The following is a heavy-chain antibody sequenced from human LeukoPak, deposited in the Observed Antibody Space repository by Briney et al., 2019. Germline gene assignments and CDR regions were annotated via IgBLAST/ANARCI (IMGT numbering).Heavy chain of an antibody. Sequence: GGSLRLSCAASGFTFSNYGIHWVRQAPGEGLEWVAFIRYDETNKYYADSVKGRFTISRDNSKNTLNLQMNSLKTKDTAVYYCAKDRGYNILTGYSKGHYFDYWGQGTLVTVSS. J-gene: IGHJ4*02. CDR3: AKDRGYNILTGYSKGHYFDY. D-gene: IGHD3-9*01. CDR2: IRYDETNK. V-gene: IGHV3-30*02. CDR1: GFTFSNYG.